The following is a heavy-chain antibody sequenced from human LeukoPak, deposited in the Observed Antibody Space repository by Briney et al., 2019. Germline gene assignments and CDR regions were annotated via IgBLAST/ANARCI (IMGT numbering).Heavy chain of an antibody. J-gene: IGHJ4*02. CDR3: AKDDIAVAGTFNY. V-gene: IGHV3-30*02. Sequence: GGSLRLSCAASGFTFSSDGMHWVSQAPPKGLEWVAFIRYDGSNTYYADSVKGRFTISRDNSKNTLYLQMNSLRAEDTAVYYCAKDDIAVAGTFNYWGQGALVTASS. CDR2: IRYDGSNT. CDR1: GFTFSSDG. D-gene: IGHD6-19*01.